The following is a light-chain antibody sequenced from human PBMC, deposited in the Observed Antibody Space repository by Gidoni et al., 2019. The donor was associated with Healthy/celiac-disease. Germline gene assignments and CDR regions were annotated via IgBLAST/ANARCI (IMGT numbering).Light chain of an antibody. V-gene: IGLV2-11*01. Sequence: QSALTPPRPVSGSPGQSVTISCIGTSNDVGFYNYVSWYQQHPGKAPKLMIYDVRKRPSGVPDRFSGSKSGSTASLTISGLQAEDEADYYCCSYAGSYTVVFGGGTKLTVL. CDR1: SNDVGFYNY. J-gene: IGLJ3*02. CDR2: DVR. CDR3: CSYAGSYTVV.